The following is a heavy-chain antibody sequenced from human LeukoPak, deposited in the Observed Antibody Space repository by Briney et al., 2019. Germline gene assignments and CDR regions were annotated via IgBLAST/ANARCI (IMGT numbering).Heavy chain of an antibody. D-gene: IGHD1-26*01. V-gene: IGHV3-30*04. J-gene: IGHJ4*02. CDR2: ISYDGSNK. CDR3: ARDGSGSYVDY. CDR1: GFTFSSYA. Sequence: PGRSLRLSCAASGFTFSSYAMHWVRQAPGKGLEWVAGISYDGSNKYYADSVKGRFTISRDNSKNTLYLQMNSLRAEDTAVYYCARDGSGSYVDYWGQGTLVTVSS.